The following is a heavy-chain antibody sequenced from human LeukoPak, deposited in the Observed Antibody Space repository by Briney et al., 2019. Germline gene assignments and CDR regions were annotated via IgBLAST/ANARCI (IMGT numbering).Heavy chain of an antibody. Sequence: PSETLSLTCTVSGGSISSSSYYWGWIRQPPGKGLEWIGSIYYSGSTYYNPSLKSRVTISVDTSKNQFSLKLSSVTAADTAVYYCAREGGPSGWYANLDYWGQGTLVTVSS. J-gene: IGHJ4*02. CDR1: GGSISSSSYY. CDR3: AREGGPSGWYANLDY. V-gene: IGHV4-39*07. D-gene: IGHD6-19*01. CDR2: IYYSGST.